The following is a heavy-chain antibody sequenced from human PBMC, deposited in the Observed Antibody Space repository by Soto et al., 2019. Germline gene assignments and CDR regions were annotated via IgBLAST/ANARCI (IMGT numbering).Heavy chain of an antibody. J-gene: IGHJ4*01. D-gene: IGHD3-22*01. CDR3: AKESSYYDSSGYYAPFDY. Sequence: GGSLRLSCAASGFTFSNYGIHWGRQAPGKGLEWVAVISYDGTVKYYAVSVRGRFTISRDNSKNTLYLQMNSLRAEDTAVYSCAKESSYYDSSGYYAPFDYWGHGTPVTVSS. V-gene: IGHV3-30*18. CDR1: GFTFSNYG. CDR2: ISYDGTVK.